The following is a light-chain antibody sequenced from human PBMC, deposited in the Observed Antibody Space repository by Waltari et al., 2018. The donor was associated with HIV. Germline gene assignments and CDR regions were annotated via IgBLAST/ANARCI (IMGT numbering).Light chain of an antibody. V-gene: IGLV3-25*03. Sequence: SYELTQPPSASVSPGQTARITCSGDALAKQYAYWYQQKPGQAPVLVIYKDSERPSGIPERFSGSSSGRTVTLTISGVQAEDEADYYCQSADSSGTHWVFGGGTKLTVL. CDR3: QSADSSGTHWV. J-gene: IGLJ3*02. CDR1: ALAKQY. CDR2: KDS.